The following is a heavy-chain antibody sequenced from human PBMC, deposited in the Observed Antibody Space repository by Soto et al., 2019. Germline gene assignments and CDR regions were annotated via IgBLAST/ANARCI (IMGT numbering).Heavy chain of an antibody. J-gene: IGHJ4*02. CDR3: ARGKEMATIVASDEFDY. V-gene: IGHV1-46*01. CDR2: INPSGGST. D-gene: IGHD5-12*01. CDR1: GYTFTSYY. Sequence: ASVKVSCKASGYTFTSYYMHWVRQAPGQGLEWMGIINPSGGSTSYAQKFQGRVTMTRDTSTSTVYMELSSLRSEDTAVYYCARGKEMATIVASDEFDYWGQGTLVTSPQ.